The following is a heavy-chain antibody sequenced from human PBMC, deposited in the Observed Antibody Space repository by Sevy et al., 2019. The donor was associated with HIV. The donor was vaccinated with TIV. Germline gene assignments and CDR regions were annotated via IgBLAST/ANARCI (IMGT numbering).Heavy chain of an antibody. CDR1: GDSISSSNYY. J-gene: IGHJ5*02. CDR2: IYTRGST. CDR3: ARDFGDYDILTGYYQNWIDP. V-gene: IGHV4-61*02. Sequence: SETLSLTCTVSGDSISSSNYYWNWIRQPAGKGLEWMGRIYTRGSTNYNPSLKSRVTISIDTSKNQFSLRLGSVTAADTAVYYCARDFGDYDILTGYYQNWIDPWGQGTLVTVSS. D-gene: IGHD3-9*01.